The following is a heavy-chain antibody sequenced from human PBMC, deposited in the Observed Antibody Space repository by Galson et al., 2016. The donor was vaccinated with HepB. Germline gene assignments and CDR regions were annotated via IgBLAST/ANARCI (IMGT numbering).Heavy chain of an antibody. CDR3: ARAVMLGRGMDV. V-gene: IGHV6-1*01. J-gene: IGHJ6*02. CDR2: TFYRPTWEN. D-gene: IGHD3-10*01. CDR1: GDSVYNNGAA. Sequence: CAISGDSVYNNGAAWVWIRQSPSRGLEWLGRTFYRPTWENHYAGSVINRITISPDTSRNQFSLHLHSLTPEGTAVYYCARAVMLGRGMDVWGQGTTVTVSS.